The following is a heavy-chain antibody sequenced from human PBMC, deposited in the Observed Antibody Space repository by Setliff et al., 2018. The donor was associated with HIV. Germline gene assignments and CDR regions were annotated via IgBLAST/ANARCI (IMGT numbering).Heavy chain of an antibody. D-gene: IGHD3-3*01. CDR1: GGTFSTYA. J-gene: IGHJ4*02. CDR3: AKDSRLVRYDFWSAAYIFDN. CDR2: IIPIFGTA. Sequence: SVKVSCKASGGTFSTYAISWVRQAPGQGLEWMGGIIPIFGTANYDQRFQGRVTITADETTSTAYMELSSLRSEDTAVYYCAKDSRLVRYDFWSAAYIFDNWGQGTLVTV. V-gene: IGHV1-69*13.